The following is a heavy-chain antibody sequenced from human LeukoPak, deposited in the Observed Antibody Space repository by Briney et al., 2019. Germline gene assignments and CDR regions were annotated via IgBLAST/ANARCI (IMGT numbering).Heavy chain of an antibody. D-gene: IGHD1-26*01. Sequence: SGGSLRLSCADSGFTFSSCAMSWVRQAPGKGLEWVSTFIDSGNSIYYADSAEGRFTISRDNSKNTLYLQMNSLRAGDTAVYYCAKDPIFSGSYGVFDYWGLGTLVTVSS. CDR3: AKDPIFSGSYGVFDY. J-gene: IGHJ4*02. CDR1: GFTFSSCA. V-gene: IGHV3-23*01. CDR2: FIDSGNSI.